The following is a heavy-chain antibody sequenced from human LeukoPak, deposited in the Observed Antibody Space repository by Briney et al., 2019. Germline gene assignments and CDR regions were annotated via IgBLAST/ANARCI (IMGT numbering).Heavy chain of an antibody. J-gene: IGHJ3*02. V-gene: IGHV4-61*02. CDR2: IYTSGST. CDR3: ARRAIVVVVAAKSPLSNSVDAFDI. CDR1: GGSISSGSYY. Sequence: SETLSLTCTVSGGSISSGSYYWSWIRQPAGKGLEWIGRIYTSGSTNYNPSLKSRVTISVDTSKNQFSLKLSSVTAADTAVYYCARRAIVVVVAAKSPLSNSVDAFDIWGQGTMVTVSS. D-gene: IGHD2-15*01.